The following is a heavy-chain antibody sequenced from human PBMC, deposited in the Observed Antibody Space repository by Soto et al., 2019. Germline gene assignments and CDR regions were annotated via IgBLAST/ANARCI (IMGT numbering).Heavy chain of an antibody. D-gene: IGHD6-19*01. CDR2: IIPILGTA. CDR3: ARNGYSSGWYEIDY. V-gene: IGHV1-69*13. J-gene: IGHJ4*02. Sequence: SVKVSCKASGGTFSSYAISWVRQAPGQGLEWMGGIIPILGTANYAQKFQGRVTITADESTSTACMELSSLRSEDTAVYYCARNGYSSGWYEIDYWGQGTLVTVSS. CDR1: GGTFSSYA.